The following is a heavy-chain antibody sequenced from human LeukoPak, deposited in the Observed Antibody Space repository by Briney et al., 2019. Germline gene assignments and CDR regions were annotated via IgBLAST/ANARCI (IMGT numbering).Heavy chain of an antibody. J-gene: IGHJ3*02. CDR2: IIPIFGTA. CDR3: ASNYYDSSGYYGVAFDI. Sequence: PWASVKVSCKASGGTFSSYAISWVRQAPGQGLEWMGGIIPIFGTANYAQKFQGRVTITADKSTSTAYMELSSLRSEDTAVYYCASNYYDSSGYYGVAFDIWGQGTMVTVSS. CDR1: GGTFSSYA. D-gene: IGHD3-22*01. V-gene: IGHV1-69*06.